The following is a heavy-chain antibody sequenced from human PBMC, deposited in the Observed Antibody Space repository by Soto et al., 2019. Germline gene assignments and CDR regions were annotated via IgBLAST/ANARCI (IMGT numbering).Heavy chain of an antibody. CDR1: GFSFTSYA. CDR3: AKDRWFFDL. CDR2: ITSGDDRT. V-gene: IGHV3-23*01. Sequence: EVQLLESGGDLVQPGGSPRLSCEASGFSFTSYAMSWVRQAPGKGLEWVSVITSGDDRTYYADSVKGRFTISRDNSKNTLYLQMNSLRAEDTAVYYCAKDRWFFDLWGRGTLVTVSS. J-gene: IGHJ2*01.